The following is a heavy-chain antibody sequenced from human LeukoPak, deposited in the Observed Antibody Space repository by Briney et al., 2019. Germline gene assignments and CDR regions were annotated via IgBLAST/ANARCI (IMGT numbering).Heavy chain of an antibody. J-gene: IGHJ4*02. D-gene: IGHD6-19*01. V-gene: IGHV1-69*13. CDR2: IIPIFGTA. CDR3: ARDVVGWYYFDY. CDR1: GGTFSSYA. Sequence: SVKVSCKASGGTFSSYAISWVRQAPGQGLEWMGGIIPIFGTANYAQKFQGRVTITADESTSTVYMELGSLRSEDTAMYYCARDVVGWYYFDYWGQGTLVTVSS.